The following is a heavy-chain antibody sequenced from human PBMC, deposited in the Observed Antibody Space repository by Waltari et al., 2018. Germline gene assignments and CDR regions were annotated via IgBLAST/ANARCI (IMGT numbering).Heavy chain of an antibody. J-gene: IGHJ6*02. CDR1: GASINSLY. CDR3: ARQQFGSEYYYGMDV. D-gene: IGHD3-16*01. CDR2: IYYTGST. V-gene: IGHV4-59*08. Sequence: QVQLQESGPGLVKPSETLSLSCAVSGASINSLYWSWIRQSPGRGLEWIGYIYYTGSTRANPSLQGRAIISLDTSKEHFSLKLRSVTATDTAVYYWARQQFGSEYYYGMDVWGQGTTVTVS.